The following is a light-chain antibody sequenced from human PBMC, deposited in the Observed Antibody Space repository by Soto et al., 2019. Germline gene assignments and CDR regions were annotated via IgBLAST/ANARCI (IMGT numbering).Light chain of an antibody. V-gene: IGKV3-15*01. J-gene: IGKJ1*01. CDR2: GAS. CDR1: QSVSSN. CDR3: QEYSAWWT. Sequence: EIVMTQSPATLSVSPGERATLSCRASQSVSSNLAWYQQKPGQAPRLLVYGASTRATGIPARFSGSGSGTEFTLTISSLQSEASAVYSCQEYSAWWTFGQGTKVEIQ.